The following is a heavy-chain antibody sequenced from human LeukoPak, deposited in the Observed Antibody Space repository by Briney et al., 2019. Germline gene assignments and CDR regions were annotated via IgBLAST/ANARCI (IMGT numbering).Heavy chain of an antibody. CDR3: AGARIQLWLPDY. CDR1: GDSISSYY. Sequence: SETLSLTCTVSGDSISSYYWSWIRQPPGKGLEWIGYIYYSGSTNYNPSLKSRVTISVDTSKNQFSLKLSSVTAADTAVYYCAGARIQLWLPDYWGQGTLVTVSS. D-gene: IGHD5-18*01. CDR2: IYYSGST. V-gene: IGHV4-59*08. J-gene: IGHJ4*02.